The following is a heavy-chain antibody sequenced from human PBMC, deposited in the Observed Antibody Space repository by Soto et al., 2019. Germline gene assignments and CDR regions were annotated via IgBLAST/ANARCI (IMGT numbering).Heavy chain of an antibody. V-gene: IGHV3-11*01. CDR2: ISSSGSTI. J-gene: IGHJ4*02. CDR3: AREPYDFWSGYYG. Sequence: GGSLRLSCAASGFTFSDYYLSWIRQAPGKGLEWVSYISSSGSTIYYADSVKGRFTISRDNAKNSLYLQMNSLRAEDTAVYYCAREPYDFWSGYYGWGQGTLVTVSS. D-gene: IGHD3-3*01. CDR1: GFTFSDYY.